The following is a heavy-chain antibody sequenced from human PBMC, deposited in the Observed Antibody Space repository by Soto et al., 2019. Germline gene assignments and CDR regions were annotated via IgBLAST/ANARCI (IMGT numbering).Heavy chain of an antibody. J-gene: IGHJ3*02. V-gene: IGHV3-9*01. D-gene: IGHD3-22*01. CDR3: ARGMYYYDSSGPRAFDI. CDR2: ISWNSGSI. CDR1: GFTFDDYA. Sequence: GGSLRLSCAASGFTFDDYAMHWVRQAPGKGLEWVSGISWNSGSIGYADSVKGRFTISRDNAKNSLYLQMNSLRAEDTALYYCARGMYYYDSSGPRAFDIWGQGTMVTVSS.